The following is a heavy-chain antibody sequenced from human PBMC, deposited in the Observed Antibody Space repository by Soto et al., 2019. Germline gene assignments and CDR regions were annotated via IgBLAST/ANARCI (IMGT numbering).Heavy chain of an antibody. J-gene: IGHJ5*02. V-gene: IGHV4-59*01. CDR2: IYYSGST. Sequence: SETLSLTCTVSGGSISSYYWSWIRQPPGKGLEWIGYIYYSGSTNYNPSLKSRVTISVDTSKNQFSLKLSSVTAADTAVYYCARDLGNPTVTTSSWFDPWGQGTLVTVSS. CDR1: GGSISSYY. CDR3: ARDLGNPTVTTSSWFDP. D-gene: IGHD4-17*01.